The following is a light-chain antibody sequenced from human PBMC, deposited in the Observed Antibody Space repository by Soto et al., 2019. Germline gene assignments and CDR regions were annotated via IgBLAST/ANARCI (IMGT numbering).Light chain of an antibody. V-gene: IGKV1-5*03. J-gene: IGKJ2*01. CDR1: QSISYY. CDR2: KAS. CDR3: QQYKSYYT. Sequence: DIQMTQSPSTLSASIGERFTITCRASQSISYYLAWYQQKPGKAPKLLIYKASTVESRVPSRFSGSGSGTQFTLTISSMQPDDLATYYCQQYKSYYTFGQGTKVDIK.